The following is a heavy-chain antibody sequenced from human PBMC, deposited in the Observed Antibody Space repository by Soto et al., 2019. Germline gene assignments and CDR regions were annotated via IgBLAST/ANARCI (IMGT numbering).Heavy chain of an antibody. V-gene: IGHV3-48*04. D-gene: IGHD3-22*01. CDR3: ARFYYDSSGYLPSPYYYYYGMDV. J-gene: IGHJ6*02. Sequence: PGGSLRLSCAASGFTFSTYSMHWVRQAPGKGLEWVSYISSSSSIIYYADSVKGRFTISRDNAKNSLYLRMNSLRAEDTAVYYCARFYYDSSGYLPSPYYYYYGMDVWGQGTTVTVSS. CDR2: ISSSSSII. CDR1: GFTFSTYS.